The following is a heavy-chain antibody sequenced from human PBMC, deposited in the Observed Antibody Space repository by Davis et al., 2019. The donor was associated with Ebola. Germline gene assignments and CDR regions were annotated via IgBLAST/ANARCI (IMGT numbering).Heavy chain of an antibody. CDR2: ISAYNGNT. Sequence: ASVKVSCKASGYTFTSYGISWVRQAPGQGLEWMGWISAYNGNTNYAQKLQGRVTMTTDTSTSTAYMELRSLRSDDTAVYYCARARRYCSGGICYYYYGMDIWGQGTTVTVSS. D-gene: IGHD2-15*01. CDR3: ARARRYCSGGICYYYYGMDI. J-gene: IGHJ6*02. CDR1: GYTFTSYG. V-gene: IGHV1-18*01.